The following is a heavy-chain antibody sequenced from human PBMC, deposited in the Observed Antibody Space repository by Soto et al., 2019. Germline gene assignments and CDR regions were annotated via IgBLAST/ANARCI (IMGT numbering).Heavy chain of an antibody. J-gene: IGHJ6*02. D-gene: IGHD3-3*01. CDR3: ARGFDRDDVWSGYFGGGWPLPYGLDV. CDR1: GGSINSGSNY. Sequence: SETLSLTCTASGGSINSGSNYWTWIRQHPERGLEWIGYNYNSGGTYYNPSLKSRVTISVDMSKNQFSLRLNSVAAADTAVYFCARGFDRDDVWSGYFGGGWPLPYGLDVWGQGTTVTVSS. CDR2: NYNSGGT. V-gene: IGHV4-31*03.